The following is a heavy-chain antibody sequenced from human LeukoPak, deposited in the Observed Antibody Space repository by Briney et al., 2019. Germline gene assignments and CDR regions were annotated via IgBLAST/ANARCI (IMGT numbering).Heavy chain of an antibody. CDR3: ASSIAAAGSFWFDP. D-gene: IGHD6-13*01. CDR1: GGSISSYY. CDR2: IYTSGST. J-gene: IGHJ5*02. Sequence: SETLSLTCTVSGGSISSYYWSWIRQPAGKGLEWIGRIYTSGSTNYNPSLKSRVTMSVDTSKNQSSLKLSSVTAADTAVYYCASSIAAAGSFWFDPWGQGALVTVSS. V-gene: IGHV4-4*07.